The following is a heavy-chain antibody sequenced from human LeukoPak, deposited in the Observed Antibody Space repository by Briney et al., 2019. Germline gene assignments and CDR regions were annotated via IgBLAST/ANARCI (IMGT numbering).Heavy chain of an antibody. J-gene: IGHJ4*02. D-gene: IGHD3-3*01. V-gene: IGHV1-69*06. CDR2: IIPIFGTA. Sequence: GSSVKVSCKASGGTFSSYAISWVRQAPGQGLEWMGGIIPIFGTANYAQKFQGRVTMTEDTSTDTAYMELSSLRSEDTAVYYCANLDFWSGYSDYWGQGTLVTVSS. CDR3: ANLDFWSGYSDY. CDR1: GGTFSSYA.